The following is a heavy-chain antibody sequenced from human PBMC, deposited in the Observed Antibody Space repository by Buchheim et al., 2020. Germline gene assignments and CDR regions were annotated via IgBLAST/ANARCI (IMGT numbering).Heavy chain of an antibody. J-gene: IGHJ6*02. CDR3: ARDGVVPAAKGYYYYYGMDV. CDR2: IHYSGST. V-gene: IGHV4-59*01. CDR1: GGSISSYY. D-gene: IGHD2-2*01. Sequence: QVQLQESGPGLVKPSETLSLTCTVSGGSISSYYWSWIRQPPGKGLEWIGYIHYSGSTNYNPSLKSRVTISVDTSKNQFSLKLSSVTAADTAVYYCARDGVVPAAKGYYYYYGMDVWGQGTT.